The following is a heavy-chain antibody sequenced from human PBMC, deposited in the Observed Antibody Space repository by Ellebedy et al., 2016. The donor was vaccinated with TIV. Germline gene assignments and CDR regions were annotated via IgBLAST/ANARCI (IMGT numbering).Heavy chain of an antibody. Sequence: GGSLRLSXAASGFTGFVMSWVRQAPGKGLEWISCVSDSGISAYYADSVKGRFTISRDNSRNVVYLQMNSLRAEDTALYYCATRSRGQQLIPEYFQHWGQGTLVTVSS. D-gene: IGHD6-13*01. J-gene: IGHJ1*01. CDR3: ATRSRGQQLIPEYFQH. CDR1: GFTGFV. V-gene: IGHV3-23*01. CDR2: VSDSGISA.